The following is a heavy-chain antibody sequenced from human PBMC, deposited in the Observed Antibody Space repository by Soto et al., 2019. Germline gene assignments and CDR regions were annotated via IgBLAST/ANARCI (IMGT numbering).Heavy chain of an antibody. CDR1: GGSINSVDYY. J-gene: IGHJ5*02. CDR2: IYYSGST. CDR3: ARDILTGYRTYNWFDP. D-gene: IGHD3-9*01. Sequence: SETLSLTCTVSGGSINSVDYYWSWIRQPPGKGLEWIGYIYYSGSTYYNPSLKSRVTISVDKSKNQFSLKLSSVTAADTAVYYCARDILTGYRTYNWFDPWGQGTLVTVSS. V-gene: IGHV4-30-4*01.